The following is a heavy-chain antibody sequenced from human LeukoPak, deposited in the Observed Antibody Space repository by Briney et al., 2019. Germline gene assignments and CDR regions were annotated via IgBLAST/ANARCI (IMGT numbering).Heavy chain of an antibody. CDR3: AREEGFYYDFWSGYYGFDY. D-gene: IGHD3-3*01. Sequence: ASVKLSCKASGYTFTSYGISWVRQAPGQGLEWMGWISAYNGNTNYAQKLQGRVTMTTDTSTSTAYMELRSLRSDDTAVYYCAREEGFYYDFWSGYYGFDYWGQGTLVTVSS. CDR1: GYTFTSYG. CDR2: ISAYNGNT. J-gene: IGHJ4*02. V-gene: IGHV1-18*01.